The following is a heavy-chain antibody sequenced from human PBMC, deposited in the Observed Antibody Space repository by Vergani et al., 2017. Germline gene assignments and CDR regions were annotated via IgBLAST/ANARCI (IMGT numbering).Heavy chain of an antibody. D-gene: IGHD2-2*01. V-gene: IGHV4-61*02. CDR2: IYTSGST. CDR3: AGVAGVVVPAAPDY. CDR1: GGSISSGSYY. J-gene: IGHJ4*02. Sequence: QVQLQESGPGLVKPSQTLSLTCTVSGGSISSGSYYWSWIRQPAGKGLEWIGRIYTSGSTNYNPSLKSRVTISVDTSKNQFSLKLGSVTAADTAVYYCAGVAGVVVPAAPDYWGQGALVTVSS.